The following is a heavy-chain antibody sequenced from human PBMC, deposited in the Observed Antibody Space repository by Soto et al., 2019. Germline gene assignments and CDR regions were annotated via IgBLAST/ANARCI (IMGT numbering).Heavy chain of an antibody. Sequence: SVKVSCKASGGTFSSYAISWVRQAPGQGLEWMGGIIPTFGTANYAQKFQGRVTITADESTSTAYMELSSLRPEDTAVYYCARDAYTGGYSSSWHWFDPWGQGTLVTVSS. CDR3: ARDAYTGGYSSSWHWFDP. D-gene: IGHD6-13*01. J-gene: IGHJ5*02. CDR1: GGTFSSYA. CDR2: IIPTFGTA. V-gene: IGHV1-69*13.